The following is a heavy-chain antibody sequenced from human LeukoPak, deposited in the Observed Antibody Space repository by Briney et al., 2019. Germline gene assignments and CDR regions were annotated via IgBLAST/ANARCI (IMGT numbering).Heavy chain of an antibody. CDR2: ISYDGSNK. Sequence: GRSLGLSCAASGFTFSSYAMHWVRQAPGKGLEWVAVISYDGSNKYYADSVKGRFTISRDNSKNTLYLQMNSLRAEDTAVYYCASSHALYDSSGYYGDWGQGTLVTVSS. J-gene: IGHJ4*02. D-gene: IGHD3-22*01. CDR1: GFTFSSYA. V-gene: IGHV3-30-3*01. CDR3: ASSHALYDSSGYYGD.